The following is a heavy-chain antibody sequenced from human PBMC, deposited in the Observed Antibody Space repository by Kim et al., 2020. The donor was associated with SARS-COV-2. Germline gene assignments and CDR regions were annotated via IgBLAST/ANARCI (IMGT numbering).Heavy chain of an antibody. D-gene: IGHD6-6*01. Sequence: SETLSLTCAVSGGSISSGSFSWSWIRQPPGKGLEWIGYIYRDGSTYYNPSLKSRVTISVEESTNQFSLKLSSVTAADTATYYCAARYSTSFYFDFWGQGTLATVSS. CDR1: GGSISSGSFS. J-gene: IGHJ4*02. V-gene: IGHV4-30-2*01. CDR3: AARYSTSFYFDF. CDR2: IYRDGST.